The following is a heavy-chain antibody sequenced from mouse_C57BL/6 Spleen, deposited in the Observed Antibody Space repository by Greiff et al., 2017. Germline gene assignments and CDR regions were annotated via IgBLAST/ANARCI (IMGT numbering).Heavy chain of an antibody. CDR1: GYTFTDYE. CDR2: IDPETGGT. CDR3: TRLGHWYFDV. V-gene: IGHV1-15*01. J-gene: IGHJ1*03. Sequence: VKLMESGAELVRPGASVTLSCKASGYTFTDYEMHWVKQTPVHGLEWIGAIDPETGGTAYNQKFKGKAILTADKSSSTAYMELRSLTSEDSAVYYCTRLGHWYFDVWGTGTTVTVSS.